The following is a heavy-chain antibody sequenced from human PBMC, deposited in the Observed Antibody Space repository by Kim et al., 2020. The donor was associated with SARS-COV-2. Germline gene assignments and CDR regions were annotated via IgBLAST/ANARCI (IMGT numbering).Heavy chain of an antibody. J-gene: IGHJ4*02. Sequence: DGGEKYNGDSGKGRFTIARDNAKNSLFLQMNSLRAEDTAIYYCATTGACSFWGQGALVTVSS. CDR2: DGGEK. V-gene: IGHV3-7*01. D-gene: IGHD7-27*01. CDR3: ATTGACSF.